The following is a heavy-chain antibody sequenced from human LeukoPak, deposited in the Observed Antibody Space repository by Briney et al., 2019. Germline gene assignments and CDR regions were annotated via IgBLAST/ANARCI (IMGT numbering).Heavy chain of an antibody. Sequence: SETLSLTCTVSGGSISSSSYYWGWIRQPPGKGLEWIGSIYYSGSTYYNPSLKSRVTISVDTSKSQFSLKLSSVTAADTAVYYCARHQSGWERLFQDWYFDLWGRGTLVTVSS. D-gene: IGHD3-3*01. V-gene: IGHV4-39*01. CDR2: IYYSGST. J-gene: IGHJ2*01. CDR3: ARHQSGWERLFQDWYFDL. CDR1: GGSISSSSYY.